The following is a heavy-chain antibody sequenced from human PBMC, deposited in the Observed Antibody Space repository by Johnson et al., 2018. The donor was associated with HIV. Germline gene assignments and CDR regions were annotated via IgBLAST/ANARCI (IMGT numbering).Heavy chain of an antibody. V-gene: IGHV3-15*01. CDR3: VKGIDSSSWYAFDI. CDR2: IKSKTDGGTT. Sequence: MQLVESGGGLVEPGGSLRLSCAASGFTFNNAWMSWVRQAPGKGLEWVGRIKSKTDGGTTDYAAPVKGRFTISRDSSKNTLFLQMNSLRAEDTAVYYCVKGIDSSSWYAFDIWGQGTMVTVSS. J-gene: IGHJ3*02. D-gene: IGHD6-13*01. CDR1: GFTFNNAW.